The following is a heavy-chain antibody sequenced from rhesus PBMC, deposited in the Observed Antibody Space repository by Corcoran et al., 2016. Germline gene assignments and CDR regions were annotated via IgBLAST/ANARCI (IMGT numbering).Heavy chain of an antibody. J-gene: IGHJ4*01. CDR2: SSPYQGNK. CDR3: TRDKSGGFDY. Sequence: QVQLVQSGGEIKQPGASVKVSCKASGDSFTTQYIHWGRQAPGQGLEWIGQSSPYQGNKPYAQPFQGRVTITPDPSPSTAYMALSSLGSEDTAVYYCTRDKSGGFDYWGQGVLVTVSS. CDR1: GDSFTTQY. V-gene: IGHV1-180*01.